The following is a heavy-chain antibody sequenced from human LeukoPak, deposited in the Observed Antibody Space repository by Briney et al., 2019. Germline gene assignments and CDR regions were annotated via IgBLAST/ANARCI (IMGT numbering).Heavy chain of an antibody. V-gene: IGHV4-59*12. CDR3: ARDPIVGATTPHFY. D-gene: IGHD1-26*01. J-gene: IGHJ4*02. Sequence: SETLSLTCTVSGGSLTSYYWSWIRQPPGKGLEWIGSIYRSGSTYYNPSLKSRVTISVDRSKSQFSLKLSSVTAADTAVYYCARDPIVGATTPHFYWGQGTLVTVSS. CDR2: IYRSGST. CDR1: GGSLTSYY.